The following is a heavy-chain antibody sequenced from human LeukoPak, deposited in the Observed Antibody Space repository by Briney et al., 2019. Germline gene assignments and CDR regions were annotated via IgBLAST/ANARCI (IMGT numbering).Heavy chain of an antibody. CDR1: GFTFRIYT. CDR2: ISDSGSDT. CDR3: AKEVGYCSSTSCYPADY. D-gene: IGHD2-2*01. V-gene: IGHV3-23*01. Sequence: GGSLRLSCAASGFTFRIYTMSWVRQAPGKGLEWVSGISDSGSDTYYAESVKGRFTISRDNSKNTLYLQMNSLRAEDTAVYYCAKEVGYCSSTSCYPADYWGQGTLVTVSS. J-gene: IGHJ4*02.